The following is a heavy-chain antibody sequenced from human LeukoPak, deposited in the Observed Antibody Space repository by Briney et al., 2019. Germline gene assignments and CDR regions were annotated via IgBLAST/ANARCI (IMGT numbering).Heavy chain of an antibody. CDR3: VRDDYLSY. CDR1: GFAISNFW. CDR2: TRYDGGVT. D-gene: IGHD4-11*01. V-gene: IGHV3-74*03. Sequence: GGSLRLSCAASGFAISNFWMHWVRQAPGKGLVWVARTRYDGGVTMYADSVKGRFIISRDNAKNTLYLQMDSLRVEDTAVYYCVRDDYLSYWGQGALVTVSS. J-gene: IGHJ4*02.